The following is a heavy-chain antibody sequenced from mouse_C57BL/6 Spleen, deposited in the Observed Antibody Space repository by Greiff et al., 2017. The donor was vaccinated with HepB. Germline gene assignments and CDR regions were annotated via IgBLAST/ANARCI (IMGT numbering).Heavy chain of an antibody. Sequence: EVKLVESGGGLVQPGGSLKLSCAASGFTFSDYYMYWVRQTPEKRLEWVAYISNGGGSTYYPDTVKGRFTISRDNAKNTLYLQMSRLKSEDTAMYYCARHGDYGYDEAWFAYWGQGTLVTVSA. J-gene: IGHJ3*01. CDR1: GFTFSDYY. CDR2: ISNGGGST. V-gene: IGHV5-12*01. D-gene: IGHD2-2*01. CDR3: ARHGDYGYDEAWFAY.